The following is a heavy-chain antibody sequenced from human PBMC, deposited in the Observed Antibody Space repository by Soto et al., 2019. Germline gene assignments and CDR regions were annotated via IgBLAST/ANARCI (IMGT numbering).Heavy chain of an antibody. Sequence: QVQLVQSGAEVKKPGSSVKVSCKASGGTFSSYAISWVRQAPGQGLEWMGGIIPIFGTANYAQKFQGRVTITADESTSTAYMELSSMRSEDTAVYYCARSGSSSGWAYYYGMDVWDQGTTVTVSS. D-gene: IGHD6-19*01. CDR2: IIPIFGTA. CDR3: ARSGSSSGWAYYYGMDV. CDR1: GGTFSSYA. J-gene: IGHJ6*02. V-gene: IGHV1-69*01.